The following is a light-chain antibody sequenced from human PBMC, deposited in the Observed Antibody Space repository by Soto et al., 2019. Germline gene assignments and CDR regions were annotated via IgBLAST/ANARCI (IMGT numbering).Light chain of an antibody. CDR3: SSYTSSSTYVV. Sequence: QSALTQPASMSGSPGQSITISCTGTSSDVGGYNYVSWYQQHPGKAPKVMIYEVSNRPSGVSNRFSGSKSGNTASLTISGLQAEDEADYYCSSYTSSSTYVVFGGGTKLTVL. CDR1: SSDVGGYNY. CDR2: EVS. V-gene: IGLV2-14*01. J-gene: IGLJ2*01.